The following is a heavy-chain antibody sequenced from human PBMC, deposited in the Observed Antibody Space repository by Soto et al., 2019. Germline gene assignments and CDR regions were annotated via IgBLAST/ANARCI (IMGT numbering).Heavy chain of an antibody. D-gene: IGHD6-13*01. CDR3: ARDRVGLWRRAAATGWFDP. J-gene: IGHJ5*02. CDR1: GFTFSDYY. Sequence: QVQLVESGGGLVKPGGSLRLSCAASGFTFSDYYMSWIRQAPGKGLEWVSYISSSGSAIYYADSVKGRFTISRDNAKNSLYLQMNSLRAEDTAVYYCARDRVGLWRRAAATGWFDPWGQGTLVTVSS. V-gene: IGHV3-11*01. CDR2: ISSSGSAI.